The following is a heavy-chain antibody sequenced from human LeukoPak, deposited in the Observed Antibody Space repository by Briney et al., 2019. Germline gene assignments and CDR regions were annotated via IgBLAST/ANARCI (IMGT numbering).Heavy chain of an antibody. V-gene: IGHV3-9*01. CDR1: GFTFDDYA. Sequence: GGSLRLSCAASGFTFDDYAMHWVRQAPGKGLEWVSGISWNSGSIGYADSVKGRFTISRDNAKNSLYLQMNSLRAEDTALYYCAKGKDDGSFDYWGQGTLDTVSS. CDR3: AKGKDDGSFDY. D-gene: IGHD1-1*01. CDR2: ISWNSGSI. J-gene: IGHJ4*02.